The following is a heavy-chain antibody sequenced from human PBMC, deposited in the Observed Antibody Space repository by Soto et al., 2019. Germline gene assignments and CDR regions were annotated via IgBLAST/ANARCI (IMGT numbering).Heavy chain of an antibody. CDR3: GRAYSSGSPIDS. CDR1: GGSINSPNW. V-gene: IGHV4-4*02. CDR2: IHHSGSS. J-gene: IGHJ4*02. D-gene: IGHD6-19*01. Sequence: QVQLQESGPGLVKPSGTLSLTCAVSGGSINSPNWWNWVRQPPGKGLEWIGEIHHSGSSNYNPSLKSRLTLSVDKSKNELSLKLNPVTAADTAVYYCGRAYSSGSPIDSWGQGTLVTVSS.